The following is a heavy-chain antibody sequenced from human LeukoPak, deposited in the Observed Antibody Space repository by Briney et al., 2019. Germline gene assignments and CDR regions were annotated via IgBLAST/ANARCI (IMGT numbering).Heavy chain of an antibody. CDR3: ARGGHAYFDY. Sequence: PSETLSLTCAVSGGSISSGGYSWSWIRQPPGKGLEWIGYIYHSGGTYYNPSLKSRVTISVDRSKNQFSLKLSSVTAADTAVYYCARGGHAYFDYWGQGTLVTVSS. CDR1: GGSISSGGYS. D-gene: IGHD3-16*01. V-gene: IGHV4-30-2*01. J-gene: IGHJ4*02. CDR2: IYHSGGT.